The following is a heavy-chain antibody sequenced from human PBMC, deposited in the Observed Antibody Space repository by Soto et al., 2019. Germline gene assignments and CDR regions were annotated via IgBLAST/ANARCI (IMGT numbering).Heavy chain of an antibody. CDR2: IWYDGSNK. CDR1: GFTFSSYG. V-gene: IGHV3-33*01. D-gene: IGHD6-13*01. Sequence: GGSLRLSCAASGFTFSSYGMHWVRQAPGKGLERVAVIWYDGSNKYYADSVKGRFTISRDNSKNTLYLQMNSLRAEDTAVYYCAGDSSSWLDYWGQGTLVTVSS. J-gene: IGHJ4*02. CDR3: AGDSSSWLDY.